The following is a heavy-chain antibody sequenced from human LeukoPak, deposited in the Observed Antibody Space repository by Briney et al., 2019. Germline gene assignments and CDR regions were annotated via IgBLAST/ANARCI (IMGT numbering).Heavy chain of an antibody. CDR1: GFTFSSYS. CDR3: ARGKVNRRITIFGVVEYNWFDP. J-gene: IGHJ5*02. CDR2: ISSSSSYI. Sequence: GRPLSLSCAASGFTFSSYSMNGVRQAPGKGLEWVSSISSSSSYIYYADSVKGRFTISRDNAKNSLYLQMNSLRAEDTAEYYCARGKVNRRITIFGVVEYNWFDPWGQGTLVTVSS. D-gene: IGHD3-3*01. V-gene: IGHV3-21*01.